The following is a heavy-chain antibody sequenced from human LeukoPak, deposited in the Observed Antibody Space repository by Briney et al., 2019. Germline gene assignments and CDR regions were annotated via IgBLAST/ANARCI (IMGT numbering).Heavy chain of an antibody. CDR2: ISWNSGSI. CDR3: AKGYCSSTSCYVDY. V-gene: IGHV3-9*01. Sequence: GGSLRLSCAASGFTFDRFTIHWVRQTPGKGLEWVSGISWNSGSIGYADSVKGRFTISRDNAKNSLYLQMNSLRAEDTALYYCAKGYCSSTSCYVDYWGQGTLVTVSS. D-gene: IGHD2-2*01. CDR1: GFTFDRFT. J-gene: IGHJ4*02.